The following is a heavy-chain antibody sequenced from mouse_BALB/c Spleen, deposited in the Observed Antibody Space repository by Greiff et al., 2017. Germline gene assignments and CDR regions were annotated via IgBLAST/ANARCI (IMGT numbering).Heavy chain of an antibody. CDR1: GYSITSDYA. Sequence: DVYLVESGPGLVKPSQSLSLTCTVTGYSITSDYAWNWIRQFPGNKLEWMGYISYSGSTSYNPSLKSRISITRDTSKNQFFLQLNSVTTEDTATYYCARGGYGSSYYAMDYWGQGTSVTVSS. CDR3: ARGGYGSSYYAMDY. J-gene: IGHJ4*01. CDR2: ISYSGST. V-gene: IGHV3-2*02. D-gene: IGHD1-1*01.